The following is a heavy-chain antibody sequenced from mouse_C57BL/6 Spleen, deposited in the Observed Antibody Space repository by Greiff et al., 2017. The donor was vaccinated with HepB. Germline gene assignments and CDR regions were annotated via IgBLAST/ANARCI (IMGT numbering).Heavy chain of an antibody. CDR3: AKPSYDYDGNWFAY. J-gene: IGHJ3*01. CDR2: ISSGSSTI. CDR1: GFTFSDYG. D-gene: IGHD2-4*01. Sequence: EVKLVESGGGLVKPGGSLKLSCAASGFTFSDYGMHWVRQAPEKGLEWVAYISSGSSTIYYADTVKGRFTISRDNAKNTLFLQMTSLRSEDTAMYYCAKPSYDYDGNWFAYWGQGTLVTVSA. V-gene: IGHV5-17*01.